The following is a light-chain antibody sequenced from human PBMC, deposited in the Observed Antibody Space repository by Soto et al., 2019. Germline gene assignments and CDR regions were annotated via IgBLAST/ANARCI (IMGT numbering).Light chain of an antibody. J-gene: IGKJ1*01. V-gene: IGKV3-15*01. CDR2: GAS. CDR3: QQYNTWPAWT. CDR1: ESVRSY. Sequence: EIVMTQSPATLSVSPGERGTLSCRASESVRSYLAWYQQKPGQPPRLLIYGASTRATGVPARFSGSGSGTEFTLTITSLQSQDFAVDYYQQYNTWPAWTFGQGTRVDVK.